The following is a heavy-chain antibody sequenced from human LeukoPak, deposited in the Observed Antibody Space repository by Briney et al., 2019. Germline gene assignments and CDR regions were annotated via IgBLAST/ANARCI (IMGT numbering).Heavy chain of an antibody. CDR2: IYYSGST. CDR1: GGSFSGYY. Sequence: PSETLSLTCAVYGGSFSGYYWSWIRQPPGKGLEWIGYIYYSGSTNYNPSLKSRVTISVDTSKNQFSLKLSSVTAADTAVYYCARDRLTAFDIWGQGTMVTVSS. D-gene: IGHD3-9*01. CDR3: ARDRLTAFDI. V-gene: IGHV4-59*12. J-gene: IGHJ3*02.